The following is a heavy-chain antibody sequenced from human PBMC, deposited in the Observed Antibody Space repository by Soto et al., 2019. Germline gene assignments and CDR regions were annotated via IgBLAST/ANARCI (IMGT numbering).Heavy chain of an antibody. D-gene: IGHD2-2*01. CDR2: IIPIFGTA. Sequence: QVQLVQSGAEVKKPGSSVKVSCKASGGTFSSYAISWVRQAPGQGLEWMGGIIPIFGTANYAQKFQGRVTITADKSTSTGYMELSSLRSEDTAVYYCAIRTYCSSTSCYVGGGSYGMDVWGQGTTVTVSS. CDR3: AIRTYCSSTSCYVGGGSYGMDV. J-gene: IGHJ6*02. CDR1: GGTFSSYA. V-gene: IGHV1-69*06.